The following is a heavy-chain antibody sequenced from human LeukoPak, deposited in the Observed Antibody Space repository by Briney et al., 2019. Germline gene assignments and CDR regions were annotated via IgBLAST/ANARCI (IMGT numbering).Heavy chain of an antibody. D-gene: IGHD4-17*01. V-gene: IGHV3-7*01. J-gene: IGHJ4*02. CDR1: GFSFSTYW. Sequence: GGSLRLSCAASGFSFSTYWMTWVRQAPGKGLEWVANIKQDGSEKYYVDSVKDRFTISRDNAKNSLYLQMNSLRAEDTAVYFCAREMYGDYGFDYWGQGTLVTVSS. CDR2: IKQDGSEK. CDR3: AREMYGDYGFDY.